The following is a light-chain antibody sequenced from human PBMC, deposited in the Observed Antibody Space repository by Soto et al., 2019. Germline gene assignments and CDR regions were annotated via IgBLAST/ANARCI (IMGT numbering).Light chain of an antibody. V-gene: IGKV1-5*01. Sequence: DIQMTQSPSTLSASVVDRVTITCRASQSITNRLAWYQHKPGKAPKVLIFDASSLKTGVPSRFSGSGSGTEFTLTISSLQPEDFAVYYCQQYYNWPRTFGQGTKV. J-gene: IGKJ1*01. CDR1: QSITNR. CDR2: DAS. CDR3: QQYYNWPRT.